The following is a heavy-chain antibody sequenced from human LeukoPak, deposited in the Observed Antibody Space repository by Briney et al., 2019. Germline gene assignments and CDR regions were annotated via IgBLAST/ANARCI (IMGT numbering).Heavy chain of an antibody. V-gene: IGHV4-38-2*02. CDR1: GYSSSSGYF. J-gene: IGHJ5*02. CDR3: ARIYSSSWFLNWFDP. D-gene: IGHD6-13*01. CDR2: NYHSGST. Sequence: PSETLSLTGTVSGYSSSSGYFWGWIRQPPGKGLECIGTNYHSGSTDYNPSLKSRVTISVYTTKNQFSLKLNSVTAADTAVYYCARIYSSSWFLNWFDPWGQGTLVTVSS.